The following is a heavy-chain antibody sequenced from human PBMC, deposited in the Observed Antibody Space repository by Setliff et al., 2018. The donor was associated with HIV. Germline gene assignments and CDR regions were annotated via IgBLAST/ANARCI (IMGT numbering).Heavy chain of an antibody. V-gene: IGHV4-4*08. D-gene: IGHD3-3*01. CDR1: GVSINTYY. CDR2: IYNGGNT. Sequence: SETLSLTCSVSGVSINTYYWSWIRQPPGKGLEWFGYIYNGGNTNYNPSLESRVSISVDTSKNQFSLRLSSVTAADTAVYYCARERYYNFWSGPYYFDYWGQGTLVTVSS. CDR3: ARERYYNFWSGPYYFDY. J-gene: IGHJ4*02.